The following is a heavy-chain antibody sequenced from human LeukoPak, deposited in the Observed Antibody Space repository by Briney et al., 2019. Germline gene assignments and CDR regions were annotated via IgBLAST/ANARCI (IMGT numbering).Heavy chain of an antibody. CDR2: MNPNSGNT. CDR3: ARGRPDYVWGSYRRDFDY. Sequence: ASVKVSCKASGYTFTSYDINWVRQATGQGLEWMGWMNPNSGNTGYAQKFQGRVTITRNTSISTAYMELSSLRSEDTAVYYCARGRPDYVWGSYRRDFDYWGQGTLVTVS. CDR1: GYTFTSYD. D-gene: IGHD3-16*02. V-gene: IGHV1-8*03. J-gene: IGHJ4*02.